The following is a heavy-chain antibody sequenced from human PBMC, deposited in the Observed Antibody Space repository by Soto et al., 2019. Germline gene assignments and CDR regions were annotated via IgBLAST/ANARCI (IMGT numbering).Heavy chain of an antibody. Sequence: LRLSCAASGFTFSDHYMDWVRQAPGKGLEWVGRTRNKANSYTTEYAASVKGRFTISRDDSKNSLYLQMNSLKTEDTAVYYCARDLIGSGYSYYYGMDVWGQGTTVTVSS. CDR3: ARDLIGSGYSYYYGMDV. V-gene: IGHV3-72*01. J-gene: IGHJ6*02. CDR1: GFTFSDHY. D-gene: IGHD2-8*01. CDR2: TRNKANSYTT.